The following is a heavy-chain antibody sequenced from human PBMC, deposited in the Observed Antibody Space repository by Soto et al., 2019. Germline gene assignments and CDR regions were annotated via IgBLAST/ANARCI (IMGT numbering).Heavy chain of an antibody. CDR1: GFTFTGHY. CDR3: ARDRHQLPYSYYYHGLDV. D-gene: IGHD2-2*01. Sequence: QMQLVQSGAEVKKAGASVKVSCRTSGFTFTGHYIHWVRQAPGQGLEWMGWINPNSGLTVYPLKFVGRVTMTRDTSVSTAYMELTRLKSDDTAVYYCARDRHQLPYSYYYHGLDVGGQGNAVTVSS. V-gene: IGHV1-2*02. J-gene: IGHJ6*02. CDR2: INPNSGLT.